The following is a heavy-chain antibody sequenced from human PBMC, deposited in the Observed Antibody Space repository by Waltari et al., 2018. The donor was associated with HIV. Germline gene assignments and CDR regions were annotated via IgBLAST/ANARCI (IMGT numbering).Heavy chain of an antibody. CDR2: IRTKADRFAT. D-gene: IGHD3-10*01. CDR1: GFSFSGSD. J-gene: IGHJ6*02. CDR3: HRRGKLFRGVVDLDV. Sequence: EVQLVQSGGDLVQPGGSLKVSCAASGFSFSGSDIHWVRQASGKGLELIGRIRTKADRFATAYVASVKGRFIMSRDDSESKSYLQMSSLKIEDTAVYYCHRRGKLFRGVVDLDVWGQGTTVIVSS. V-gene: IGHV3-73*01.